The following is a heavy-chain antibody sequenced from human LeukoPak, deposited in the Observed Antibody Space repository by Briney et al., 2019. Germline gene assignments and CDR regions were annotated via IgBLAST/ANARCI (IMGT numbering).Heavy chain of an antibody. J-gene: IGHJ4*02. Sequence: GGSLRLSCVASGFIFSSYSMNWVRQAPGKGREWVSYISSSSTIYYADSVKVRFIISRDNAKNSLYLQMNSLRAEDTAVYYCARVSRVYYDSSGYPYWGQGTLVTVSS. CDR3: ARVSRVYYDSSGYPY. D-gene: IGHD3-22*01. V-gene: IGHV3-48*01. CDR2: ISSSSTI. CDR1: GFIFSSYS.